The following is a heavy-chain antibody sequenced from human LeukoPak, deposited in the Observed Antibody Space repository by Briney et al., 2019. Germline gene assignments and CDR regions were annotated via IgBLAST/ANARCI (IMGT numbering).Heavy chain of an antibody. CDR1: GGSISSYY. V-gene: IGHV4-4*07. J-gene: IGHJ4*02. Sequence: SETLSLTCSVSGGSISSYYWSWIRQPAGKGLEWIGRIYTSGSTNYNPSLKSRVTMSVDTSKNQFSLKLSSVTAADTAVYYCARDYSSSWAFDYWGQGTLVTVSS. CDR2: IYTSGST. D-gene: IGHD6-13*01. CDR3: ARDYSSSWAFDY.